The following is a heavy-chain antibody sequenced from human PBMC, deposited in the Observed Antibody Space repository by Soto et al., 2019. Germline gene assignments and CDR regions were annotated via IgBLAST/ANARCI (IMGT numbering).Heavy chain of an antibody. J-gene: IGHJ4*02. CDR3: ARHGSGSYSDRATFDY. Sequence: PSETLSLTCTVSGGSISSSSYYWGWVRQPPGKGLEWIGSVYYSGSTYYNPSLESRVTISVDTSKNQFSLKLSSLTAADTAVYYCARHGSGSYSDRATFDYWGQGTLVTVS. V-gene: IGHV4-39*01. CDR2: VYYSGST. D-gene: IGHD3-10*01. CDR1: GGSISSSSYY.